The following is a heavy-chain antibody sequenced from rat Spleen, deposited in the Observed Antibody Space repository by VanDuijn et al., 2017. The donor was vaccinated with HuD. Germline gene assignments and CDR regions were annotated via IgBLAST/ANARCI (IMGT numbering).Heavy chain of an antibody. V-gene: IGHV5-29*01. CDR3: ARVGRSRLQGFAN. D-gene: IGHD1-1*01. CDR2: ISSDGSRT. J-gene: IGHJ3*01. CDR1: GFTFSDFY. Sequence: EVQLVESDGGLVQPGRSLKLSCAASGFTFSDFYMAWVRQAPTKGLEWVATISSDGSRTYYRDSVKGRFTISRDNGRSTLNLQMDSLRSEDTAIYYCARVGRSRLQGFANWGQGTLVTVSS.